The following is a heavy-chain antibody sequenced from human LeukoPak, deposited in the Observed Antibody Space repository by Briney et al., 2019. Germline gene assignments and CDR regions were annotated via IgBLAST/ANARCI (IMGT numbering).Heavy chain of an antibody. Sequence: GASVKVSCKASGYTFTGHYMHWVRQAPGQGLEWMGWINPNSGGTTYAQNFQGRVTMTRDTSISTAYMELGRLRSDDTAVYYCARQAVNDAFDIWGQGTMVTVSS. CDR2: INPNSGGT. CDR3: ARQAVNDAFDI. CDR1: GYTFTGHY. V-gene: IGHV1-2*02. J-gene: IGHJ3*02.